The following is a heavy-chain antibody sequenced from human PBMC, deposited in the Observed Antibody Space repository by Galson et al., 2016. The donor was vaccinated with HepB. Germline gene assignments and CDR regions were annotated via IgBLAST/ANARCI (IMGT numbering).Heavy chain of an antibody. V-gene: IGHV3-21*01. J-gene: IGHJ6*03. CDR1: GFTFSYYS. Sequence: SLRLSCAASGFTFSYYSMNWVRQAPGKGLGWVSSISSSSSDIYYADSAKGRFTISRDNAKNSLYLQMNSLRAEDTAVYYCARDLIAAAGRTLYYYYYYMDVWGKGTTVTVSS. D-gene: IGHD6-13*01. CDR3: ARDLIAAAGRTLYYYYYYMDV. CDR2: ISSSSSDI.